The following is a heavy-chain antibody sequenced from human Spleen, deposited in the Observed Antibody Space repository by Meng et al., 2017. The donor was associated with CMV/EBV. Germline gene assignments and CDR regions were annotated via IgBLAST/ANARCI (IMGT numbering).Heavy chain of an antibody. V-gene: IGHV3-74*01. CDR3: ARDLLLTYGMDV. CDR1: GFTFSSYW. D-gene: IGHD2-15*01. J-gene: IGHJ6*02. Sequence: GGSLRLSCAASGFTFSSYWMHWVRQAPGKGLVWVSRINSDGSSTSYADSVKGRFTISRDNSKNTVYLQMKSLRAEDTAVYYCARDLLLTYGMDVWGQGTTVTVSS. CDR2: INSDGSST.